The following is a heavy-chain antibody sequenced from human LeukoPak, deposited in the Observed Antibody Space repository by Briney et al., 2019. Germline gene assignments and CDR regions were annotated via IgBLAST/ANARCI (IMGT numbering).Heavy chain of an antibody. D-gene: IGHD4-17*01. V-gene: IGHV3-21*01. CDR1: GFTFSSYS. Sequence: GGSLRLSCAASGFTFSSYSMNWVRQAPGKGLEWVSPISSSSSYIYYADSVKGRFTISRDNAKNSLYLQMNSLRAEDTAVYYCARDRYYGDYPELVDYWGQGTLVTVSS. CDR3: ARDRYYGDYPELVDY. CDR2: ISSSSSYI. J-gene: IGHJ4*02.